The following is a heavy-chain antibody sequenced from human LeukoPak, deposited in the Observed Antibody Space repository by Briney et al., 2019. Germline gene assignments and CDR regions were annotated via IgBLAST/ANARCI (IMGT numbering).Heavy chain of an antibody. J-gene: IGHJ4*02. V-gene: IGHV3-48*03. D-gene: IGHD2-2*01. Sequence: GGSLRLSCATSRFTFSSYEMNWVRQAPGKGLEWVSYISSSGTTMYYADSVKGRFTISRDNARKSLYLQKNSLRAEDTAIYYCARAGEYCSSTSCYVAHYWGRGTLVTVSS. CDR1: RFTFSSYE. CDR2: ISSSGTTM. CDR3: ARAGEYCSSTSCYVAHY.